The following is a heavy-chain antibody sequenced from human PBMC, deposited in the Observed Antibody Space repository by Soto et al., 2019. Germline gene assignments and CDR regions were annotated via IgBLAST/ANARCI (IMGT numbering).Heavy chain of an antibody. J-gene: IGHJ5*02. V-gene: IGHV3-23*01. CDR3: AKEVRFLESLWSFSNWFDP. Sequence: GGSLRLSCAASGFTFSSYAMSWVRQAPGKGLEWVSAISGSGGSTYYADSVKGRFAISRDNSKNTLYLQMNSLRAEDTAVYYCAKEVRFLESLWSFSNWFDPWGQGTLVTVSS. CDR1: GFTFSSYA. D-gene: IGHD3-3*01. CDR2: ISGSGGST.